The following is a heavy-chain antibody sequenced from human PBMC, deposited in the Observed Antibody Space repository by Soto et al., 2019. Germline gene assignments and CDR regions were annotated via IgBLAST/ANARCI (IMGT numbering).Heavy chain of an antibody. Sequence: EASVKVSCKASGYTFTSYAMHWVRQAPGQRLEWMGWINAGNGNTKYSQKFQGRVTITRDTSASTAYMELSSLRSEDTAVYYCARGYYYGSGRNYGMDVWGQGTTVTVSS. CDR2: INAGNGNT. J-gene: IGHJ6*02. V-gene: IGHV1-3*01. CDR3: ARGYYYGSGRNYGMDV. CDR1: GYTFTSYA. D-gene: IGHD3-10*01.